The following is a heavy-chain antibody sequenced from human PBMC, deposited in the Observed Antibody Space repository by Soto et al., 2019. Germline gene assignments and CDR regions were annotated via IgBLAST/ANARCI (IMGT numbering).Heavy chain of an antibody. CDR2: ISAYNGNT. V-gene: IGHV1-18*01. D-gene: IGHD3-10*01. CDR1: GYTFTSYG. J-gene: IGHJ5*02. Sequence: ASVKVSCKASGYTFTSYGISWVRQAPGQGLEWMGWISAYNGNTNYAQKLQGRVTMTTDTSTSTAYMELRSLRSDDTAVYYCARDPSGPQTGNWFDPWGQGTLVTVSS. CDR3: ARDPSGPQTGNWFDP.